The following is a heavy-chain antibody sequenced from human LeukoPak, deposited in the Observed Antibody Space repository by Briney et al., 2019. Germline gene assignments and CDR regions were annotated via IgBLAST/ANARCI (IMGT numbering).Heavy chain of an antibody. D-gene: IGHD5-12*01. Sequence: SETLSLTCTVSGGSISNYYWSWIRQPPGKGLECMGYIYYSGTTNYNPSLKSRVTISVDTSKNQFPLKLSSVTAADTAVYYCARGGGYASPIGYWGQGALVTVSS. V-gene: IGHV4-59*01. CDR3: ARGGGYASPIGY. J-gene: IGHJ4*02. CDR2: IYYSGTT. CDR1: GGSISNYY.